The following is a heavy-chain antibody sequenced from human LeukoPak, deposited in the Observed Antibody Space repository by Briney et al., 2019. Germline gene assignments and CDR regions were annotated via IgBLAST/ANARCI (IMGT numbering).Heavy chain of an antibody. Sequence: SETLSLTCAVYGGSFSGYYWSWIRQPPGKGLEWIGEINHSGSTNDNPSLKSRVTILVDKSKNQFSLKLSSVTAADTAVYYCASVTASTNGYSSGWSLYYYYYMDVWGKGTTVTVSS. V-gene: IGHV4-34*01. CDR2: INHSGST. CDR3: ASVTASTNGYSSGWSLYYYYYMDV. J-gene: IGHJ6*03. CDR1: GGSFSGYY. D-gene: IGHD6-19*01.